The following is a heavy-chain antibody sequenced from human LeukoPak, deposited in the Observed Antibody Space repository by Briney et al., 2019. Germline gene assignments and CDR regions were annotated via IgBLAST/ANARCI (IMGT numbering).Heavy chain of an antibody. CDR1: GFTFNDYG. Sequence: GGSLRLSCAVSGFTFNDYGMSWVRQAPGKGLEWVSGIKWNGGSTGYADSVEGRFTISRDNAKNSLYLQMNSLKADDTALYHCARDTASPDCGGSGGNGMDVWGQGTTVTVSS. J-gene: IGHJ6*02. CDR3: ARDTASPDCGGSGGNGMDV. V-gene: IGHV3-20*01. D-gene: IGHD3-10*01. CDR2: IKWNGGST.